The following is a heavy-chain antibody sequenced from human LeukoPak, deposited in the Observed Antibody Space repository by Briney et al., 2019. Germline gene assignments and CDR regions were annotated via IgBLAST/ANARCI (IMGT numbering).Heavy chain of an antibody. J-gene: IGHJ6*02. Sequence: SVKVSCKASGGTFGTFAITWGRQPPGQGLEWRGRIIPILGIANYAQKFQGRVTITADKSTSTAYMELSSLRSEDTAVYYCARDRATTGYYGMDVWGQGTTVTVSS. D-gene: IGHD5-12*01. CDR2: IIPILGIA. V-gene: IGHV1-69*04. CDR3: ARDRATTGYYGMDV. CDR1: GGTFGTFA.